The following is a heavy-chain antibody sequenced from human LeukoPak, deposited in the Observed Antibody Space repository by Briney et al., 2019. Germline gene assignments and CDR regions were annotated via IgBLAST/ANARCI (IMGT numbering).Heavy chain of an antibody. J-gene: IGHJ6*03. CDR1: GGSISSGGYY. CDR2: IYYSGST. Sequence: SETLSLTCSVSGGSISSGGYYWSWIRQHPEKGLEWIGYIYYSGSTYYNPSLKSRVTISVDTSKNQFPLKLSSVTAADTAVYYCATSRYMDVWGKGTTVTVSS. V-gene: IGHV4-31*03. CDR3: ATSRYMDV.